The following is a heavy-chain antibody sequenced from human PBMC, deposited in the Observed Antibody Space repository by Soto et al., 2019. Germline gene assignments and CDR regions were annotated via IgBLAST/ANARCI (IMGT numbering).Heavy chain of an antibody. CDR2: ISSTGTTI. Sequence: PGGSLRLSCETSGFTFGDYYMSWIRQAPGRGLEWVSLISSTGTTIYYADSVKGRFTISRDNVRSTLFLMMNNLRSEDTAVYYCARDLRFVGLQYYFDSRCPATLVTGSS. CDR3: ARDLRFVGLQYYFDS. CDR1: GFTFGDYY. D-gene: IGHD3-10*01. V-gene: IGHV3-11*01. J-gene: IGHJ4*02.